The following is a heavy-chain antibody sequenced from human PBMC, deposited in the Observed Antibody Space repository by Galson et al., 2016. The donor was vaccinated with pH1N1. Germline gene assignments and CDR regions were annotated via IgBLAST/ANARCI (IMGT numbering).Heavy chain of an antibody. CDR2: IDHSGSA. CDR1: GGSFSGYY. D-gene: IGHD3-3*01. J-gene: IGHJ5*02. CDR3: ASGYYNFWSGYSRPNWFDP. Sequence: SETLSLTCAVYGGSFSGYYRSWIRQPPGKGLEWIGEIDHSGSANYNPSLKSRVTMSVDTSKNHFSLNLNFVTAADTAVYYCASGYYNFWSGYSRPNWFDPWGQGTLVTVSS. V-gene: IGHV4-34*01.